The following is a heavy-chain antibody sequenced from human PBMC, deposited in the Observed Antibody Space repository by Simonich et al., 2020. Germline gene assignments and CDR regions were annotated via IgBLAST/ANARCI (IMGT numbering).Heavy chain of an antibody. CDR1: GFTFSSYW. CDR3: ARDREVYGSGSYYNY. CDR2: IKQDGSGK. V-gene: IGHV3-7*01. D-gene: IGHD3-10*01. Sequence: EVQLVESGGGLVQPGGSLRLSCAASGFTFSSYWMSWVRQAPGKWLEWVAKIKQDGSGKYYVESVKGRFTISRDNAKNSLYLQMNSLRAEDTAVYYCARDREVYGSGSYYNYWGQGTLVTVSS. J-gene: IGHJ4*02.